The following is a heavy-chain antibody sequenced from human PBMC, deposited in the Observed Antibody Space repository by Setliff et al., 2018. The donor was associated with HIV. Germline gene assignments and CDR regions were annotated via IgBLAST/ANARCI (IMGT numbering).Heavy chain of an antibody. CDR3: TIEPVTFGGYFDY. D-gene: IGHD3-16*01. Sequence: GGSLRLSCAASGFTFSTYAMHWVRQAPGKGLEWVSSITSSGNYKSYADSVQGRFTISRDNAKNSLYLQMNSLRAEDTAVYYCTIEPVTFGGYFDYWGQGTLVTVSS. V-gene: IGHV3-21*04. J-gene: IGHJ4*02. CDR2: ITSSGNYK. CDR1: GFTFSTYA.